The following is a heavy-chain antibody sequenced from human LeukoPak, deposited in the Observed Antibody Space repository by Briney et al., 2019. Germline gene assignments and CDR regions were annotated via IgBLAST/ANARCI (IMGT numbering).Heavy chain of an antibody. D-gene: IGHD3-10*01. CDR1: GYSFTSYW. CDR3: ARRGGGGYYYGSGSYLFDY. Sequence: GESLKISCEGSGYSFTSYWIGWVRQMPGKGLEWMGIIYPGDSDTRYSPSFQGQVTISADKSISTAYLQWSSLKASDTAMYYCARRGGGGYYYGSGSYLFDYWGQGTLVTVSS. V-gene: IGHV5-51*01. J-gene: IGHJ4*02. CDR2: IYPGDSDT.